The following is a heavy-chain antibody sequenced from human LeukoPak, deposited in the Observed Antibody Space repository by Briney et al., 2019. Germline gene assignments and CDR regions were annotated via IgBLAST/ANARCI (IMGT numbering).Heavy chain of an antibody. CDR3: ARYFSGYDNYFDY. Sequence: SETLSLTCTVSGGSINSYYWSWIRQPAGKGLEWIGRLYTSGSTNYNPSLRSRVTMSVDTSKNQFSLKLSSVTAADTAVYYCARYFSGYDNYFDYWGQGTLVTVSS. D-gene: IGHD5-12*01. CDR1: GGSINSYY. CDR2: LYTSGST. V-gene: IGHV4-4*07. J-gene: IGHJ4*02.